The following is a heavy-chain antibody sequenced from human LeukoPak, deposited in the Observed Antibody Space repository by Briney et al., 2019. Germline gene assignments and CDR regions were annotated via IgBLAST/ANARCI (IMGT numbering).Heavy chain of an antibody. CDR1: GYTFTGQY. J-gene: IGHJ4*02. CDR3: ARVGVGTSYFFDY. Sequence: GASVKVSCKASGYTFTGQYMHWVRQAPGQGLEWIVWINPNNGGTGYAQKFQGRVTMTSDTSISTAYMELSRLRSDDTAVYYWARVGVGTSYFFDYWGQGTLVTVSS. D-gene: IGHD4-23*01. V-gene: IGHV1-2*02. CDR2: INPNNGGT.